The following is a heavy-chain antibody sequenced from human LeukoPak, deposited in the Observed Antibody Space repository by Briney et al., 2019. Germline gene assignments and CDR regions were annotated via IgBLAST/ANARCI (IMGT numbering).Heavy chain of an antibody. CDR3: ARSEYNYGHHFVN. Sequence: SETLSLTCTVSGGSISSYYWSWIRQPPGKGLEWIGYIYAGGSTKYNPSLESRVTISVDTSKNQISLKLFSVTAADTAVYYCARSEYNYGHHFVNWGQGTLVTVSS. CDR2: IYAGGST. J-gene: IGHJ4*02. CDR1: GGSISSYY. D-gene: IGHD1-1*01. V-gene: IGHV4-4*09.